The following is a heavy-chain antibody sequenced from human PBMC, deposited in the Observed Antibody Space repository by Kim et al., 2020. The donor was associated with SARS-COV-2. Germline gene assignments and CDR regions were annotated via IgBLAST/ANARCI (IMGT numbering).Heavy chain of an antibody. CDR2: ISGSGGST. V-gene: IGHV3-23*01. CDR1: GFTFSSYA. Sequence: GGSLRLSCAASGFTFSSYAMSWVRQAPGKGLEWVSAISGSGGSTYYADSVKGRFTISRDNSKNTLYLQMNSLRAEDTAVYYCAKARYCSGGSCYFDYWGQGTLVTVSS. CDR3: AKARYCSGGSCYFDY. D-gene: IGHD2-15*01. J-gene: IGHJ4*02.